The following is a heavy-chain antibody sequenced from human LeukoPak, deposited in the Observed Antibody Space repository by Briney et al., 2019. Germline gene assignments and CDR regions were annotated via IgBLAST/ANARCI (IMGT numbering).Heavy chain of an antibody. CDR2: IIPIFGTA. Sequence: SVKVSCKASGGTFSSYAISWVRQAPGQGLEWMGGIIPIFGTANYAQKFQGRVTITADESTSTAYMELSSLRSEGTAVYYCATLGYCSGGSCYTVDYWGQGTLVTVSS. V-gene: IGHV1-69*13. CDR1: GGTFSSYA. CDR3: ATLGYCSGGSCYTVDY. J-gene: IGHJ4*02. D-gene: IGHD2-15*01.